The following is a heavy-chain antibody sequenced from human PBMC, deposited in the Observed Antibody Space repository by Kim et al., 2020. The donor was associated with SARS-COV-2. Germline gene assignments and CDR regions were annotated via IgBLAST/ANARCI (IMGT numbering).Heavy chain of an antibody. D-gene: IGHD3-16*01. V-gene: IGHV4-39*01. CDR1: GGSISSSSYY. Sequence: SETLSLTCTASGGSISSSSYYWGWIRQPPGQGLEWIGSIYYSGSTYYNPYLTSRVTISVDTAKTQFSLKLRSVTAAATAVYSGGGLGESHYYGMGVWGQG. CDR2: IYYSGST. CDR3: GGLGESHYYGMGV. J-gene: IGHJ6*02.